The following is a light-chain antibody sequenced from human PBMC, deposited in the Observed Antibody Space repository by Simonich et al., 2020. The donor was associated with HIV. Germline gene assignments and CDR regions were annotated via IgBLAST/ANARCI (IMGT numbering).Light chain of an antibody. CDR1: QGISKS. V-gene: IGKV1-NL1*01. CDR3: QQYYSTPT. Sequence: DIQLTQSPSSLSASVGDRVTITCRASQGISKSLAWYQQKPGKAPKLLLYCASRLESGFPSRFSGSGSGTDFTLTISSLQPEDFAIYYCQQYYSTPTFGQGTKVEI. CDR2: CAS. J-gene: IGKJ1*01.